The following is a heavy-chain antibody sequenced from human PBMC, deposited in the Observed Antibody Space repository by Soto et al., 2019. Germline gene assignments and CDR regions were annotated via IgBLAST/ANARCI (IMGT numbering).Heavy chain of an antibody. J-gene: IGHJ4*02. D-gene: IGHD6-13*01. CDR3: ARGNYSSSWYSLAPDY. V-gene: IGHV1-2*04. CDR2: INPNSGGT. CDR1: GYTFTGYY. Sequence: GASVKVSCKASGYTFTGYYMHWVRQAPGQGLEWMGWINPNSGGTNYAQKFQGWVTMTRDTSISTAYMELSRLRSDDTAVYYCARGNYSSSWYSLAPDYWGQGTLVTVSS.